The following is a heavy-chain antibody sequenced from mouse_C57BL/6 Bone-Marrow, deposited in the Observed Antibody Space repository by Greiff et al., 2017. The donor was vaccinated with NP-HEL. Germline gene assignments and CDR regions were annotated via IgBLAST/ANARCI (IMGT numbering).Heavy chain of an antibody. D-gene: IGHD2-5*01. CDR1: GYSITSGYY. J-gene: IGHJ2*01. V-gene: IGHV3-6*01. Sequence: EVQLQQSGPGLVKPSQSLSLTCSVTGYSITSGYYWNWIRQFPGNKLEWMGYISYDGSNNYNPSLKNRISITRDTSKNQFFLKLNSVTTEDTATYYCARERAYYSNYLDYWGQGTTLTVSS. CDR2: ISYDGSN. CDR3: ARERAYYSNYLDY.